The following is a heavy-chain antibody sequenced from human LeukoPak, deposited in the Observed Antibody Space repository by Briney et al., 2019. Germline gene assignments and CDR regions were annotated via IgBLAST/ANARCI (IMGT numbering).Heavy chain of an antibody. J-gene: IGHJ4*02. D-gene: IGHD3-9*01. CDR2: ISAYNGNT. V-gene: IGHV1-18*04. CDR1: GYTFTSYG. Sequence: GASVKVSCKASGYTFTSYGISWVRQAPGQGLEWMGWISAYNGNTNYAQKLQGRVTMTTDTSTSTAYMELRSLRSDDTAVYYCARTHAYDILTGYYNRYFDYWGQGTLVTASS. CDR3: ARTHAYDILTGYYNRYFDY.